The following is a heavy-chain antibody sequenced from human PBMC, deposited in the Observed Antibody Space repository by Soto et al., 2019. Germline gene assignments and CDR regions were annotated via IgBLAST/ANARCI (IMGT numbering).Heavy chain of an antibody. V-gene: IGHV3-23*01. CDR1: GFKFNSYT. CDR2: IRGDGSST. CDR3: AKPVVVDTIYYYYMDV. Sequence: EVQLLESGGGLVQPGGSLRLSCAASGFKFNSYTMGWVRQAPGKGLVWVSAIRGDGSSTYYADFVKGRCTISRDNSKNTLYLQMNRLRAEDTAVYYCAKPVVVDTIYYYYMDVWGRGTTVTVSS. J-gene: IGHJ6*03. D-gene: IGHD2-15*01.